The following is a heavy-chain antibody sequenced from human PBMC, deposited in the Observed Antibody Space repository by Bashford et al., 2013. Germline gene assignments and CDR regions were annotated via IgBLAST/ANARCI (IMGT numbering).Heavy chain of an antibody. J-gene: IGHJ6*02. CDR1: GYTFTSYG. V-gene: IGHV1-18*01. D-gene: IGHD2-2*01. CDR3: ARDPGIVVVPAAIAYYYYGMDV. CDR2: ISAYNGNT. Sequence: ASVKVSCKASGYTFTSYGISWVRQAPGQGLEWMGWISAYNGNTNYAQKVQGRVTMTTDTSTYIAYMELRSLRSDDTAVYYCARDPGIVVVPAAIAYYYYGMDVWGQGTTVTVSS.